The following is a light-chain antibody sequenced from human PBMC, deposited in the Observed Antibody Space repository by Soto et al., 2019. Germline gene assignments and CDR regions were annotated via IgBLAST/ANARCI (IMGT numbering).Light chain of an antibody. Sequence: QSALTHPASVSGSPGQSVTISCTGTSSDVGGYNYVSWYQHHPGKAPKLIIYEVNNRPSGISNRFSGSKSGSTASLTISGLQAEDEADFYCSSFTTTSALIFGGGTQLTVL. CDR1: SSDVGGYNY. CDR3: SSFTTTSALI. V-gene: IGLV2-14*01. J-gene: IGLJ2*01. CDR2: EVN.